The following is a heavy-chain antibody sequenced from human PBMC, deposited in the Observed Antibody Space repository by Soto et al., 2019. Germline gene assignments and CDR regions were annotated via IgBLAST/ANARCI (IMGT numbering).Heavy chain of an antibody. CDR1: GFTFSRYE. Sequence: PGGPLRLSCVASGFTFSRYEMNWVRQAPGKGLEWLSYMSESGSTMYYADSVKGRLTISRDNAKNLLYLHMKSLRAEDTAVYYCARARIRGGYYYGMDVWGQGTTVTVSS. V-gene: IGHV3-48*03. CDR3: ARARIRGGYYYGMDV. J-gene: IGHJ6*02. CDR2: MSESGSTM.